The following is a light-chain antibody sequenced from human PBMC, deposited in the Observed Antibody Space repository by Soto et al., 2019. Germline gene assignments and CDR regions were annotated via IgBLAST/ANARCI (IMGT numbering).Light chain of an antibody. CDR2: DAS. CDR1: QDIINY. J-gene: IGKJ2*01. Sequence: DIQMTQSPSSLSASVGDRVTITCQASQDIINYLNWYQQKPGKAPKLPISDASNLETGVPSRFSGSGSGTDFTFTISSLQPEDIATYYCQQYHDLLPLYTFGQGTKLEIK. CDR3: QQYHDLLPLYT. V-gene: IGKV1-33*01.